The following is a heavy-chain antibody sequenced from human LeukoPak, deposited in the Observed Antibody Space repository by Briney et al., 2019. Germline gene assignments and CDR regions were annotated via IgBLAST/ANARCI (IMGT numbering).Heavy chain of an antibody. D-gene: IGHD3-22*01. Sequence: ASVKVSCKASGYTFTNYGISGVRQAPGQGLEWMGWISAYNGNTNYAQKVQDRVTMTTDTSTSTAYMELRSLRSDNTAVYYCARLNNVGYYDSSGYYTWGQGTLVTVSS. CDR1: GYTFTNYG. CDR3: ARLNNVGYYDSSGYYT. CDR2: ISAYNGNT. J-gene: IGHJ5*02. V-gene: IGHV1-18*01.